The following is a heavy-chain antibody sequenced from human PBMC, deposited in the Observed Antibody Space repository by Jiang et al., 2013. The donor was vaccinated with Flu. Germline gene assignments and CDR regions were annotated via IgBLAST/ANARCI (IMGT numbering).Heavy chain of an antibody. CDR3: ARDKGESSGWYMDY. D-gene: IGHD6-19*01. CDR2: INPNSGGT. J-gene: IGHJ4*02. Sequence: KKDLGPSVKVSCKLWIHLTGYYMHWVRQAPGQGLEWMGWINPNSGGTNYAQKFQGWVTMTRDTSISTAYMELSRLRSDDTAVYYCARDKGESSGWYMDYWGQGTLVTVSS. V-gene: IGHV1-2*04. CDR1: IHLTGYY.